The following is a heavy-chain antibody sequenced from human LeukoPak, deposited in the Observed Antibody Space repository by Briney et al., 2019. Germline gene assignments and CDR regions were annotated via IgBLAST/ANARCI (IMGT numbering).Heavy chain of an antibody. CDR1: GFTFTNYA. CDR2: ISGRGANT. V-gene: IGHV3-23*01. J-gene: IGHJ3*02. CDR3: AKATAPHLGYAFDI. D-gene: IGHD7-27*01. Sequence: GGSLRLSCAASGFTFTNYAINWVRQAPGKGLEWVSAISGRGANTYYADSVKGRFTISRDNSKNTLYLQMSTLRAEDTAVYYCAKATAPHLGYAFDIWGQGTMVIVFS.